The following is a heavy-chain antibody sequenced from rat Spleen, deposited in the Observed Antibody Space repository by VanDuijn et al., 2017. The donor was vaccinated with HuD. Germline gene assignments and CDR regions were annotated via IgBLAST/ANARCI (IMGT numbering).Heavy chain of an antibody. CDR2: ISHDGSST. Sequence: EVQLVESDGGLVQPGRSLKLSCAASGFTFSDYYMAWVRQAPTKGLEWVTTISHDGSSTYYRDSVKGRFTISRDNAKSTLYLQMDSLRSEDTATYYCAKGPTTGYFDYWVQGVMVTVSS. CDR3: AKGPTTGYFDY. J-gene: IGHJ2*01. D-gene: IGHD1-5*01. CDR1: GFTFSDYY. V-gene: IGHV5-29*01.